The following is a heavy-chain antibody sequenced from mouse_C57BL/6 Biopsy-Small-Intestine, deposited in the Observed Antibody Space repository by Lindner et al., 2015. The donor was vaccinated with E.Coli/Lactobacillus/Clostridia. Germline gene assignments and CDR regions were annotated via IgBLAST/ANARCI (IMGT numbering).Heavy chain of an antibody. CDR3: ARTGCDKRDYYYNMDI. Sequence: SVKVSCKASGGTFSAYAINWVRQAPGQGLEWMGGIIPIFGTANYAQNLQGRVTITADESTSTAYMELSSLRSEDTAVYYCARTGCDKRDYYYNMDIWGQGATVTVSS. CDR1: GGTFSAYA. J-gene: IGHJ1*01. V-gene: IGHV1-53*01. CDR2: IIPIFGTA. D-gene: IGHD1-1*01.